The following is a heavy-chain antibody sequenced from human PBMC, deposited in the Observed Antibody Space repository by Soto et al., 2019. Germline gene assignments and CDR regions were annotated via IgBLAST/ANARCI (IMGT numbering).Heavy chain of an antibody. J-gene: IGHJ4*02. CDR1: GFTFSSYA. Sequence: GGSLRLSCAASGFTFSSYALHWVRQAPGKVLEFVSAISSDGRSTFYSDSVKGRFTISRDNSKNTLFLQMGSLGAEDIAVYYCAARSCSSTACFHFDYWGLGTLVTVSS. CDR2: ISSDGRST. CDR3: AARSCSSTACFHFDY. D-gene: IGHD2-2*01. V-gene: IGHV3-64*02.